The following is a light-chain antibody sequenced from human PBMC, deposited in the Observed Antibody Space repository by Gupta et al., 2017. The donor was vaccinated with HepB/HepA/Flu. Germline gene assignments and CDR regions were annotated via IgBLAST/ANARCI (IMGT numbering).Light chain of an antibody. V-gene: IGLV4-69*01. J-gene: IGLJ2*01. CDR2: VNSAGRH. CDR1: SGHRRYA. CDR3: QTWDPVIRFD. Sequence: QLVLTQSASASASLGASVKLTCSLSSGHRRYAIAWHQQQPAKGPRSLMNVNSAGRHNNGDGIPDRFSGSSAGAERYLTISGLQAEDEADYYCQTWDPVIRFDFGWGTKFSVL.